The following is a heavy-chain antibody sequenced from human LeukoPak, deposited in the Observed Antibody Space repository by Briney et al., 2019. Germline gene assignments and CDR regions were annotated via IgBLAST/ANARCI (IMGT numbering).Heavy chain of an antibody. D-gene: IGHD3-22*01. V-gene: IGHV3-23*01. CDR2: IGYGGGDI. CDR1: GFTFSSHA. J-gene: IGHJ4*02. Sequence: GGSLRLSCAASGFTFSSHAMTWVRQAPGKGLEWVSVIGYGGGDIQYADSVKGRFTISRDNSKNTLYVQVNSLGTEDTAAYYCAKGSYYDSSGSFYFDYWGQGTLVTVSS. CDR3: AKGSYYDSSGSFYFDY.